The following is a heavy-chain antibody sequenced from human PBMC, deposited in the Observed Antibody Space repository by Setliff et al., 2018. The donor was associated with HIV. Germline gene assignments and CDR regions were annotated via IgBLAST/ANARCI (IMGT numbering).Heavy chain of an antibody. D-gene: IGHD3-16*02. CDR2: IYTSGNT. J-gene: IGHJ6*03. CDR3: ARGYPVSYYYYMDV. V-gene: IGHV4-61*09. Sequence: SETLSLTCTVSGGSISSGSYYWSWIRQPAGKGLEWIGHIYTSGNTNHNPSLKSRVTISVDTSENQFSLKLSSVTAADTAVYYCARGYPVSYYYYMDVWGKGTTVTVSS. CDR1: GGSISSGSYY.